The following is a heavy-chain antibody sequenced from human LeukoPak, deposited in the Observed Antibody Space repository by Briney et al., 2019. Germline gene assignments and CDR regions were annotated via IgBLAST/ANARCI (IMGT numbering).Heavy chain of an antibody. CDR1: GGSFSSHY. J-gene: IGHJ6*02. CDR3: AGQKIRGYSGYAANYYYGMDV. V-gene: IGHV4-59*11. D-gene: IGHD5-12*01. Sequence: SETLSLTCTVSGGSFSSHYWSWIRQPPGKGLEWIGYIYYSGSTNYNPSLKSRVTISVDTSKNQFSLKLSSVTAADTAVYYCAGQKIRGYSGYAANYYYGMDVWGQGTTVTVSS. CDR2: IYYSGST.